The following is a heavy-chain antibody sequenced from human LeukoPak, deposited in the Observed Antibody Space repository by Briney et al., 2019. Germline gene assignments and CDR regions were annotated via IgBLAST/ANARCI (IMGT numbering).Heavy chain of an antibody. CDR2: IYYSGST. D-gene: IGHD6-13*01. Sequence: SETLSLTCTVSGGSISSYYWSWIRQPPGKGLEWLGYIYYSGSTNYNPSLKSRVTISVDTSKNQFSLKLSSVTAADTAVYYCARSYSSSSFDLNFDYWGQGTLVTVSS. CDR1: GGSISSYY. CDR3: ARSYSSSSFDLNFDY. V-gene: IGHV4-59*01. J-gene: IGHJ4*02.